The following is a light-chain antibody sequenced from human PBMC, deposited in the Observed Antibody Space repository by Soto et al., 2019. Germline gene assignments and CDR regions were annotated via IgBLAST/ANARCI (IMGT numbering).Light chain of an antibody. CDR1: QDIGNF. CDR3: QKCKVAPFT. J-gene: IGKJ4*01. CDR2: AAS. Sequence: IRMTQSPSSLSAFVGDRVTITCRASQDIGNFLSWYQQKPGKVPKLLIYAASTLQSGVPSRFSGSGSGTDFTLTISSLQPEDVATYYCQKCKVAPFTFGGGTKVDIK. V-gene: IGKV1-27*01.